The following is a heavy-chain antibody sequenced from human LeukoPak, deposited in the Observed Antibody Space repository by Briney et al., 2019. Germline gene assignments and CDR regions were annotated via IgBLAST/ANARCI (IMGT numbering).Heavy chain of an antibody. Sequence: GSLRLSCAAAGFTFSDHYMTWIRQAPGKALEWVSYISPDGTTSYYADSLKGRFTVSRDNAKNSLYLQMNSLSAEDTAVYYCVQEARRDGYKLAPVAEHWGQGTLVTVSS. CDR3: VQEARRDGYKLAPVAEH. J-gene: IGHJ1*01. V-gene: IGHV3-11*01. CDR1: GFTFSDHY. CDR2: ISPDGTTS. D-gene: IGHD5-24*01.